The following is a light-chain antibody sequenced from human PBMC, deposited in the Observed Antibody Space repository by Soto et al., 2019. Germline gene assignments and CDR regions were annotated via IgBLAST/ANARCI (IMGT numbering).Light chain of an antibody. CDR3: QHYDNLPPFT. CDR1: QDIRKY. Sequence: DIQMTQSPSSLSASIGGRITITCQASQDIRKYLSWYQQKPGRAPKLLIYGASNLETGVPSRFSGSGYGTDFTFTISSLQPEDIATYYCQHYDNLPPFTFGPGTKVAIK. J-gene: IGKJ3*01. V-gene: IGKV1-33*01. CDR2: GAS.